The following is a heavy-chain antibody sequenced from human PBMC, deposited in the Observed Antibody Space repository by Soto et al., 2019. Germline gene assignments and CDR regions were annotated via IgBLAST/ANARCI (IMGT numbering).Heavy chain of an antibody. Sequence: SETLSLTCTVSGGSISSSFWSWVRQPPGKGLEWLGYIYDSCYTNYNPSLKSRVSISIDTSKNQFSLKLTSVTAADTAVYYCARGRTRYYFDYWGQGTLVTVSS. CDR1: GGSISSSF. CDR2: IYDSCYT. V-gene: IGHV4-59*01. J-gene: IGHJ4*02. CDR3: ARGRTRYYFDY.